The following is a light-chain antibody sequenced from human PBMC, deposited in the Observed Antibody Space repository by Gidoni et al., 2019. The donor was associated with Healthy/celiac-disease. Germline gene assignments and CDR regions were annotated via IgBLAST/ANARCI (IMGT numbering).Light chain of an antibody. CDR1: SLRSYY. Sequence: SSELTQDPAVSVALGQTVRITCQGDSLRSYYASWYQQKPGQASVLVIYGKNNRPTGIPYQFSGSSSGTTASLTITGAQAEDEADYYCNSRDSSGNRVIFGGGTKLTVL. V-gene: IGLV3-19*01. CDR2: GKN. CDR3: NSRDSSGNRVI. J-gene: IGLJ2*01.